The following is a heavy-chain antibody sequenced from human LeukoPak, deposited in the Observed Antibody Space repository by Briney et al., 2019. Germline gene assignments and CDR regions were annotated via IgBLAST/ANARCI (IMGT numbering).Heavy chain of an antibody. CDR2: VGASGGST. CDR3: SRGPDRGPSDY. D-gene: IGHD2-2*01. CDR1: GFTFSTYV. Sequence: GGSLRLSCAVSGFTFSTYVMRWVRQAPGKGLEWVSSVGASGGSTYYADSVKGRFTISRDNSKNTLYLQMDSLRVDDTAVYFRSRGPDRGPSDYWGQGTLVTVSS. J-gene: IGHJ4*02. V-gene: IGHV3-23*01.